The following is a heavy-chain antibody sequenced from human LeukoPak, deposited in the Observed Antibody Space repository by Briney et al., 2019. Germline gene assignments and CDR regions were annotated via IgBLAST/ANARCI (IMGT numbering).Heavy chain of an antibody. V-gene: IGHV1-69*13. Sequence: ASVKVSCKAPGGTFSSYAISWVRQAPGQGLEWMGGIIPIFGTANYAQKFQGRVTITADESTSTAYMELSSLRSEDTAVYYCARDRRIQLWLAEGYYYGMDVWGQGTTVTVSS. CDR1: GGTFSSYA. D-gene: IGHD5-18*01. CDR2: IIPIFGTA. J-gene: IGHJ6*02. CDR3: ARDRRIQLWLAEGYYYGMDV.